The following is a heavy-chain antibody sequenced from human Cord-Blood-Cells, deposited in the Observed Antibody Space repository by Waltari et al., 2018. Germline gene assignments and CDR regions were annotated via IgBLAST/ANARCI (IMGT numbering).Heavy chain of an antibody. J-gene: IGHJ3*02. CDR3: ARGIPRITIFGVVISGAFDI. V-gene: IGHV4-34*01. D-gene: IGHD3-3*01. CDR2: INHSGST. Sequence: QVQLQQWGAGLLKPSETLSLTCAVYGGSFSGYYWRWIRQPPGKGLEWIGEINHSGSTNYNPSLKSRVTISVDTSKNQFSLKLSSVTAADTAVYYCARGIPRITIFGVVISGAFDIWGQGTMVTVSS. CDR1: GGSFSGYY.